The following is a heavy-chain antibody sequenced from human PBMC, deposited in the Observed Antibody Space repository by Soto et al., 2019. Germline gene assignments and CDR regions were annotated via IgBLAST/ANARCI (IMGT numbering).Heavy chain of an antibody. V-gene: IGHV4-59*01. Sequence: SETLSLTCTVSGGSISRSYWSWIRQPPGRGLEWIGYISFSGNTNYNPSLKSRVTISFGTSKNQFSLKLISVTSADTAVYHCARDDFGEHWGQGTLVTVSS. CDR3: ARDDFGEH. J-gene: IGHJ4*02. CDR1: GGSISRSY. CDR2: ISFSGNT. D-gene: IGHD3-10*01.